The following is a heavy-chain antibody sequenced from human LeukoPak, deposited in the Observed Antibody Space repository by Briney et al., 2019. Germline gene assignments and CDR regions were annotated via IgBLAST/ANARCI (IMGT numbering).Heavy chain of an antibody. Sequence: ASVKVSCTASGYTFTSYYMHWVRQAPGQGLEWMGIINPSGGSTSYAQKFQGRVTMTRDTSTSTVYMELSSLRSEDTAVYYCASTSGSSGYYLQHWGQGTLVTVSS. CDR2: INPSGGST. CDR1: GYTFTSYY. J-gene: IGHJ1*01. V-gene: IGHV1-46*01. CDR3: ASTSGSSGYYLQH. D-gene: IGHD3-22*01.